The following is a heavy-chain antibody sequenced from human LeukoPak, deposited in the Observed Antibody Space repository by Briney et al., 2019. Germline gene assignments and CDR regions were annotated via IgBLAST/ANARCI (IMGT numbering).Heavy chain of an antibody. Sequence: ASVKVSCKASGYTFTIYYMHWVRQAPGQGLEWMGIINPSGGSTSYAQKFQGRVTMTRDTSTSTVYMELSSLRSEDTAVYYCARDSRTTVTTNHYYFDYWGQGTLVTVSS. CDR3: ARDSRTTVTTNHYYFDY. V-gene: IGHV1-46*01. CDR2: INPSGGST. CDR1: GYTFTIYY. D-gene: IGHD4-17*01. J-gene: IGHJ4*02.